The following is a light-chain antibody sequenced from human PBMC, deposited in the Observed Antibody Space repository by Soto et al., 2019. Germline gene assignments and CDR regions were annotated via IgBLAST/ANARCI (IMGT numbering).Light chain of an antibody. J-gene: IGKJ1*01. V-gene: IGKV3-20*01. CDR2: GAS. CDR1: QSVSSSY. CDR3: QQYGSSRT. Sequence: EIGLTQSPGTLSLSPGERATLSCRASQSVSSSYLAWYQQKPGQAPRLLIYGASSRATGIPDRFSGSGSGTDFALPISRREPEDFAVYYCQQYGSSRTFGQGTKVEI.